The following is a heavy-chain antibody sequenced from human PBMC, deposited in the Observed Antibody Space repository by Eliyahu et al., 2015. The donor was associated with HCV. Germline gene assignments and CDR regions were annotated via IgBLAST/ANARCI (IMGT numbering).Heavy chain of an antibody. D-gene: IGHD6-13*01. CDR2: IYHSGFT. CDR1: GYPISSGYY. J-gene: IGHJ4*02. Sequence: QVQLQDSGPGLVKPSDTLSLTCAVSGYPISSGYYWGWIRQPPGMRLEWIGYIYHSGFTSYNPSLEGRVTMSVDTPKNQFSLKLNSVTAADTAVYYCARRAAAGNYYDFWGQGTLVTVSS. CDR3: ARRAAAGNYYDF. V-gene: IGHV4-38-2*01.